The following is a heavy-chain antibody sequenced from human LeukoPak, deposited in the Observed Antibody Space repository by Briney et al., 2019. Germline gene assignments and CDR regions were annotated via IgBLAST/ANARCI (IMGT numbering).Heavy chain of an antibody. CDR3: VTSYCSGGSCYSASGY. CDR2: IRYDGSNK. D-gene: IGHD2-15*01. J-gene: IGHJ4*02. CDR1: GFTFSSYG. Sequence: GGSLRLSCAASGFTFSSYGMHWVRQAPGKGLEWVAFIRYDGSNKYYADSVKGRFTISRDNAKNTLYLQMNSLRAEDSAVYYCVTSYCSGGSCYSASGYWGQGTLVTVSS. V-gene: IGHV3-30*02.